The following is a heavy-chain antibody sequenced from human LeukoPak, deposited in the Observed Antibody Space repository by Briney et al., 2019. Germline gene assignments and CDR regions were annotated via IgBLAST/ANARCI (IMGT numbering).Heavy chain of an antibody. D-gene: IGHD2-15*01. J-gene: IGHJ5*02. CDR3: ARQLNFIRYCSGGSCYYWFDP. CDR1: GGSISSSSYY. CDR2: IYYSGST. Sequence: SETLSLTCTVSGGSISSSSYYWGWIRQPPGKGLEWIGSIYYSGSTYYNPSLKSRVTISVDTSKNQFSLKLSSVTAADTAVYYCARQLNFIRYCSGGSCYYWFDPWGQGTRVTVSS. V-gene: IGHV4-39*01.